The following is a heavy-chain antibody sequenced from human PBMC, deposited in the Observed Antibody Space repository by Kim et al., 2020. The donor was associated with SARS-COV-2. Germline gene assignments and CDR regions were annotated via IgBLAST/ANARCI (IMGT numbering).Heavy chain of an antibody. CDR2: IKSKTDGGTT. CDR1: GFTFSNAW. CDR3: TTDRYYYDSSGYYIPDFQH. J-gene: IGHJ1*01. Sequence: GGSLRLSCAASGFTFSNAWMSWVRQAPGKGLEWVGRIKSKTDGGTTDYAAPVKGRFTISRDDSKNTLYLQMNSLKTEDTAVYYCTTDRYYYDSSGYYIPDFQHWGQGTLVTVSS. V-gene: IGHV3-15*01. D-gene: IGHD3-22*01.